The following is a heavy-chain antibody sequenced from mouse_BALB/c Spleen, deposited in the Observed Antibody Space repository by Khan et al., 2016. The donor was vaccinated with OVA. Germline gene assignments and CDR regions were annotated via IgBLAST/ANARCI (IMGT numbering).Heavy chain of an antibody. J-gene: IGHJ4*01. V-gene: IGHV2-6-7*01. D-gene: IGHD2-10*01. Sequence: QIQLVQSGPGLVAPSQSLSITCTVSGFSLTGYGVNWVRQPPGKGLEWLGMIWGDGSTDYNSALKSRLSISKDNSKNQVFLKMNSLQTDDTARYYCARAYYGNYREAMDYWGQGTSVTVSS. CDR3: ARAYYGNYREAMDY. CDR1: GFSLTGYG. CDR2: IWGDGST.